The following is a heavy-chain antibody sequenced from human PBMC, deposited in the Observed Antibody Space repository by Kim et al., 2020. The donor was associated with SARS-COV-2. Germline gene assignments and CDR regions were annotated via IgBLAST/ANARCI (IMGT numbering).Heavy chain of an antibody. CDR2: IYYSGST. CDR3: ARLPGGYSYGQYYFDY. D-gene: IGHD5-18*01. Sequence: SETLSLTCTVSGGSISSSSYYWGWIRQPPGKGLEWIGSIYYSGSTYYNPSLKSRVTISVDTSKNQFSLKLSSVTAADTAVYYCARLPGGYSYGQYYFDYWGQGTLVTVSS. V-gene: IGHV4-39*01. J-gene: IGHJ4*02. CDR1: GGSISSSSYY.